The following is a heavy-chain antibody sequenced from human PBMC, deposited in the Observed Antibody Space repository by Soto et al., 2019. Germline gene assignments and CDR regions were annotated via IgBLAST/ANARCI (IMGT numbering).Heavy chain of an antibody. CDR2: LWYDGNKK. CDR3: VRDGLSLYDAFDI. J-gene: IGHJ3*02. D-gene: IGHD3-16*01. CDR1: GFSLSTYG. V-gene: IGHV3-33*01. Sequence: HPGGSLRLSCAASGFSLSTYGMHWVRQAPGKGLEWVAVLWYDGNKKYYADSVKGRFTISRDSSKNRLYLQMNSLRAEDTAVYYCVRDGLSLYDAFDIWGQGTKVTVSS.